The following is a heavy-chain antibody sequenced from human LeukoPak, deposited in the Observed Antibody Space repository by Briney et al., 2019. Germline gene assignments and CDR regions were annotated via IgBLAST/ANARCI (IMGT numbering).Heavy chain of an antibody. CDR2: IFSTGST. CDR1: GDSISTSRYY. CDR3: AWGRQLNFFDL. Sequence: SETLSLTCTVSGDSISTSRYYWGWLRQPPGKGLQWIGSIFSTGSTYYNPSLKSRVTISIDTSKNHFSLRLNSVTAADTAVYYCAWGRQLNFFDLWGQGTLVTVSS. D-gene: IGHD2-2*01. V-gene: IGHV4-39*07. J-gene: IGHJ4*02.